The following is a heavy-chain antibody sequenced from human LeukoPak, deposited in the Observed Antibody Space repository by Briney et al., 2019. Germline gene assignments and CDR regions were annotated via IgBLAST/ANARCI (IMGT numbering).Heavy chain of an antibody. Sequence: GGSLRLSCAASGFTFSSYAMTWVRQAPGKGLEWVSGISSSGGTTYHADSVKGRFIISRDNSKNTLCLQMNSLRAEDTAVYYCARGVVPAAGGYWGQGTLVTVSS. CDR1: GFTFSSYA. D-gene: IGHD2-2*01. J-gene: IGHJ4*02. CDR2: ISSSGGTT. V-gene: IGHV3-23*01. CDR3: ARGVVPAAGGY.